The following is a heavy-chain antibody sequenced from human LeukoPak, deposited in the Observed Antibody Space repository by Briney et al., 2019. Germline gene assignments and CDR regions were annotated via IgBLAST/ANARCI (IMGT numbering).Heavy chain of an antibody. CDR3: ARDYVYAFDY. D-gene: IGHD2/OR15-2a*01. J-gene: IGHJ4*02. Sequence: PGGSLRLSCAASGFSFSSYSMNWVRQAPGKGLEWVSYISGSGNAKHYTDSVKGRFTISRDNAKHALYLQMNSLRAEDTAVYFCARDYVYAFDYWGQGTLVTVSS. CDR1: GFSFSSYS. CDR2: ISGSGNAK. V-gene: IGHV3-48*01.